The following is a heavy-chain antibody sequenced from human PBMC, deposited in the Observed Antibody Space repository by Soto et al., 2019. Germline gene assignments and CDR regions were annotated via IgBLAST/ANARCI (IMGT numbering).Heavy chain of an antibody. CDR1: GLTVSSNY. Sequence: EVQLVESGGGLVQPGGSLRLSCAVSGLTVSSNYMSWVRQAPGKGLEWVSVIYSGGSTNNADSVKGRFTISRDNSKNTLYLQMNSLRAEDTAVYYCARDFYYFGSGTMGGYFAYWGQGTLVTVSS. CDR3: ARDFYYFGSGTMGGYFAY. V-gene: IGHV3-66*01. J-gene: IGHJ4*02. CDR2: IYSGGST. D-gene: IGHD3-10*01.